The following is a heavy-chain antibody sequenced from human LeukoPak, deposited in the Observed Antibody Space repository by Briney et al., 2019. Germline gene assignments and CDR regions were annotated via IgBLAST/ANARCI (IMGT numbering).Heavy chain of an antibody. V-gene: IGHV1-18*01. D-gene: IGHD3-22*01. Sequence: SVKVSCKASGYTFTSYGISWVRQAPGQGLEWMGWISAYNGNTNYAQKLQGRVTMTTDTSTSTAYMELRSLRSDDTAVYYCASPNYYDSSGYYIGGAFDIWGQGTMVTVSS. CDR2: ISAYNGNT. CDR1: GYTFTSYG. J-gene: IGHJ3*02. CDR3: ASPNYYDSSGYYIGGAFDI.